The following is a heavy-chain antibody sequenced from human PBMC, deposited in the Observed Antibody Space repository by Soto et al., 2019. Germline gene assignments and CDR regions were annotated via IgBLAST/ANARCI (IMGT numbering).Heavy chain of an antibody. V-gene: IGHV4-30-2*01. J-gene: IGHJ3*02. CDR1: GGSISSGGYS. Sequence: SETLSLTCAVSGGSISSGGYSWNWIRQAPGKGLEWIGYIYHTGSAYYNPSLKSRVTISVDSSENQFSLKLSSVTAADTAIYYGATATQYFFDNSGYPTGPHFAFDIWGQGTKVTVSS. CDR2: IYHTGSA. CDR3: ATATQYFFDNSGYPTGPHFAFDI. D-gene: IGHD3-22*01.